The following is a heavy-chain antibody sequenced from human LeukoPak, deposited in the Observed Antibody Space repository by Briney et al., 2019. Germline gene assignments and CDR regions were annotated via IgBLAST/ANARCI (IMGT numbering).Heavy chain of an antibody. CDR1: GFTFDDYA. Sequence: GGSLRLSCAASGFTFDDYAMHWIRQAPGKGLEWVSLISGDGVSTYYADSVKGRFTISRENAKNSLYLQMNSLRAGDTAVYYCARSRTLWGAFDIWGQGTMVTVSS. CDR2: ISGDGVST. J-gene: IGHJ3*02. D-gene: IGHD2-21*01. CDR3: ARSRTLWGAFDI. V-gene: IGHV3-43*02.